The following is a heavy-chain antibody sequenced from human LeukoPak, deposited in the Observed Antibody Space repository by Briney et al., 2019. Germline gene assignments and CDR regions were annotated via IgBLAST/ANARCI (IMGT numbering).Heavy chain of an antibody. D-gene: IGHD6-13*01. Sequence: SETLSPTCTVSGGSISSYYWSWIRQPPGKGLEWIGYIYYSGSTNYNPSLKSRVTISVDTSKNQFSLKLSSVTAADTAVYYCARSGAIYSSSWYMPYYFDYWGQGTLVTVSS. V-gene: IGHV4-59*01. CDR1: GGSISSYY. J-gene: IGHJ4*02. CDR3: ARSGAIYSSSWYMPYYFDY. CDR2: IYYSGST.